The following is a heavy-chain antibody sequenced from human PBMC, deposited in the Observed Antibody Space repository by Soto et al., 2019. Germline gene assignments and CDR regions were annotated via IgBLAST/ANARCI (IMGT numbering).Heavy chain of an antibody. D-gene: IGHD2-2*01. CDR1: GFTISNAW. CDR3: IKGESSRSLYFQK. CDR2: TKSKADGGTT. J-gene: IGHJ1*01. Sequence: EVQLLESGGGLVEPGGSLRLSCAASGFTISNAWRTWVRQAPGKGLEWVGRTKSKADGGTTDYAARVKGRFTISRDESKNTLYLQMSSLKTEDTAVDYCIKGESSRSLYFQKWGQGTLVTVSS. V-gene: IGHV3-15*01.